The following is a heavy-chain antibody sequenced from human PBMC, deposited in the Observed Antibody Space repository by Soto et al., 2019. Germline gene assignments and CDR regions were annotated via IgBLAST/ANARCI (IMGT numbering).Heavy chain of an antibody. J-gene: IGHJ6*02. CDR3: ARVRLTIAEGYYYYYYGMDV. V-gene: IGHV4-34*01. CDR1: GGSISGYY. CDR2: INHSGST. Sequence: SETLSLTCTVSGGSISGYYWSWIRQPPGKGLEWIGEINHSGSTNYNPSLKSRVTISVDTSKNQFSLKLSSVTAADTAVYYCARVRLTIAEGYYYYYYGMDVWGQGTTVTVSS. D-gene: IGHD3-10*01.